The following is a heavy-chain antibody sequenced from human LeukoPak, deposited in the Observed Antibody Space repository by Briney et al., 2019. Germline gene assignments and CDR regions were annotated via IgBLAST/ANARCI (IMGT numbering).Heavy chain of an antibody. CDR2: IYPGDSDT. CDR1: GSSFTSYW. Sequence: GESLKISWKGSGSSFTSYWIGWVRQLPGKGLEGMGIIYPGDSDTRYSPSFQGQVTISADKSISTAYLQWSSLKASDTAMYYCARAIPNMGVYYFDYWGQGTLVTVSS. CDR3: ARAIPNMGVYYFDY. D-gene: IGHD2/OR15-2a*01. V-gene: IGHV5-51*01. J-gene: IGHJ4*02.